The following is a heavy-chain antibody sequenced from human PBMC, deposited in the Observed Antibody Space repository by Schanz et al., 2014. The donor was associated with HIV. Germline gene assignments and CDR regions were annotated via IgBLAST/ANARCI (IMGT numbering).Heavy chain of an antibody. CDR3: ANQRYSGTYRPFDY. V-gene: IGHV3-30*18. J-gene: IGHJ4*02. CDR2: ISYDGTKK. D-gene: IGHD1-26*01. Sequence: QEQLVESGGGVVQPGRSLRLSCVASGFNFNSYGMHWVRQAPGKGLEWVAVISYDGTKKHYADSVKGRFTISRDNSKNTVYLRMSGLRAEDTAVYYCANQRYSGTYRPFDYWGQGTLVSVSS. CDR1: GFNFNSYG.